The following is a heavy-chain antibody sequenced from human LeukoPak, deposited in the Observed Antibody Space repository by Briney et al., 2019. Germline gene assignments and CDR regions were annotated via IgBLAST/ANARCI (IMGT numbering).Heavy chain of an antibody. D-gene: IGHD3-9*01. CDR3: ARDNDDISDYYYYMDV. CDR1: GFTFSSYE. CDR2: ISSSGSTI. V-gene: IGHV3-48*03. J-gene: IGHJ6*03. Sequence: GGSLRLSCAASGFTFSSYEMNWVRQAPGKGLEWVSYISSSGSTICYADSVKGRFTISRDNAKNSLYLQMNSLRAEDTAVYYCARDNDDISDYYYYMDVWGKGTTVTVSS.